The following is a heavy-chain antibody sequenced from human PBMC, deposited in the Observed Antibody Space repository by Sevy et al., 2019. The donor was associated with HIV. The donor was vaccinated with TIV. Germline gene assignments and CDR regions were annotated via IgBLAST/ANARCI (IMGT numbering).Heavy chain of an antibody. CDR1: GFTFSVYS. CDR2: IGSSGSTM. J-gene: IGHJ4*01. D-gene: IGHD3-22*01. V-gene: IGHV3-48*04. CDR3: ASDVYYSDGSGYDFEH. Sequence: GGSLRLSCAASGFTFSVYSMNWVRQAPGKGLEWLSYIGSSGSTMAYADSVKGRFTISRDNAWSSLFLQMNSLRPEDTAVYYCASDVYYSDGSGYDFEHWCHGTLVTVSS.